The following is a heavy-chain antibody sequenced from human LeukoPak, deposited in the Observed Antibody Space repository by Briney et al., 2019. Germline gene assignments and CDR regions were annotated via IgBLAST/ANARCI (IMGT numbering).Heavy chain of an antibody. CDR2: INPNSGGT. J-gene: IGHJ3*02. CDR1: GYTFTGYY. Sequence: ASVKVSCKASGYTFTGYYMHWVRQAPGQGLEWMGWINPNSGGTNYAQKFQGWVTMTRDTSISTAYMELSRLRSDDTAVYYCARQLPKGDDAFDIWGQGTTVTVSS. D-gene: IGHD2-2*01. V-gene: IGHV1-2*04. CDR3: ARQLPKGDDAFDI.